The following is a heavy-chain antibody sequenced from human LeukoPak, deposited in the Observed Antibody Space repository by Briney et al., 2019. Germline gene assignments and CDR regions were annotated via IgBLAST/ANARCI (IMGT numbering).Heavy chain of an antibody. J-gene: IGHJ4*02. CDR3: AKGGSPSCYSSSGY. V-gene: IGHV3-23*01. CDR1: GFTFSTYA. D-gene: IGHD2-2*01. Sequence: GGSLRLSCAASGFTFSTYAMSWVRQAPGKGLEWVSAICGSDGSRYYADSVKGRLTISRDNSKNTLYLQMNSLRGEDTAVYYCAKGGSPSCYSSSGYWGQGTLVTVSS. CDR2: ICGSDGSR.